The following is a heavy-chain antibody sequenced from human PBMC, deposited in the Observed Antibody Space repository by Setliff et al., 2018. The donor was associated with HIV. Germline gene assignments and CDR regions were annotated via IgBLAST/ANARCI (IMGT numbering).Heavy chain of an antibody. CDR1: GFTFSSYG. V-gene: IGHV3-33*06. CDR3: AKVRYSSSWYHLDY. D-gene: IGHD6-13*01. Sequence: GESLKISCAASGFTFSSYGMHWVRQAPGKGLEWVALIWNGGSNNYYTDSVKGRFTISRDNYKKMLYLQMNSMRVEDTAVYYCAKVRYSSSWYHLDYWGQGTLVTVSS. CDR2: IWNGGSNN. J-gene: IGHJ4*02.